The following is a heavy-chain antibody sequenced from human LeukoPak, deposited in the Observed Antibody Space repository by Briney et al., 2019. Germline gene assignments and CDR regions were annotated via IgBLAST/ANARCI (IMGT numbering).Heavy chain of an antibody. J-gene: IGHJ4*02. CDR3: ARHTRAIPFDY. D-gene: IGHD2-21*01. CDR2: IYPDDSET. CDR1: GYSFTNYW. Sequence: GEPLKISCKGSGYSFTNYWIGWVRQMPGKGLEWMGIIYPDDSETRYSPSFQGQVTISADKSISTAYLQWSSLKASDTAMYYCARHTRAIPFDYWGQGTLVTVSS. V-gene: IGHV5-51*01.